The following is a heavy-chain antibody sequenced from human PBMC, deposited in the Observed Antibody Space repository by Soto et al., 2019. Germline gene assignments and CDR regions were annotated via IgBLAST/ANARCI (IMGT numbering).Heavy chain of an antibody. Sequence: EVQLVESGGGLVKPGGSLRLSCAASGFSFSNYGMNWVRQAPGKGLEWVSSISSSSSYISYADSVKGRFTISRDNAKNSVYLQMTSLRAEDTAVYYCARSDCTSTSCYVVWFDPWGQGTLVTVSS. J-gene: IGHJ5*02. CDR3: ARSDCTSTSCYVVWFDP. D-gene: IGHD2-2*01. CDR2: ISSSSSYI. V-gene: IGHV3-21*01. CDR1: GFSFSNYG.